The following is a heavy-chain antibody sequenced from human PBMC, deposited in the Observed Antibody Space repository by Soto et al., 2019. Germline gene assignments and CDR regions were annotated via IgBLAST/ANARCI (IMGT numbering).Heavy chain of an antibody. CDR2: IYYSGST. V-gene: IGHV4-39*01. D-gene: IGHD2-8*01. Sequence: SETLSLTCTVSGGSISSSSYYWCWIRHPPGKGLEWIGSIYYSGSTYYNPSLKSRVTISVDTSKNQFSLKLSSVTAADTAVYYCAGGRGWDCTNGVCYTNDYYYYYGMDVWGQGTTVTVSS. J-gene: IGHJ6*02. CDR1: GGSISSSSYY. CDR3: AGGRGWDCTNGVCYTNDYYYYYGMDV.